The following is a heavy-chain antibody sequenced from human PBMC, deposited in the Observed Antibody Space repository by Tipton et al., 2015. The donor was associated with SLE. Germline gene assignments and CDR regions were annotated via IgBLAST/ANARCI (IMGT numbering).Heavy chain of an antibody. CDR3: ARRLGSSGFDY. D-gene: IGHD3-22*01. Sequence: LRLSCTVSGGSISSYYWSWIRQPPGKGLEWIGYIYFSGSTNYNPSLKSRVTISVDTSKNQFSLKLSSVTAADTAVYYCARRLGSSGFDYWGQGTLVTVSS. J-gene: IGHJ4*02. V-gene: IGHV4-59*08. CDR1: GGSISSYY. CDR2: IYFSGST.